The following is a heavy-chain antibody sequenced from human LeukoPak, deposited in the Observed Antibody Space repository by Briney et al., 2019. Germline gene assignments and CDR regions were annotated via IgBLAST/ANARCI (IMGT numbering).Heavy chain of an antibody. CDR3: ARANDDVLLWFGESHYYMDV. D-gene: IGHD3-10*01. CDR1: GYTFTSYY. J-gene: IGHJ6*03. V-gene: IGHV1-46*01. CDR2: INPSGGST. Sequence: GASVTVSCKASGYTFTSYYMHWVRQAPGQGLEWMGIINPSGGSTSYAQKFQGRVTMTRDMSTSTVYMELSSLRSEDTAVYYCARANDDVLLWFGESHYYMDVWGKGTTVTVSS.